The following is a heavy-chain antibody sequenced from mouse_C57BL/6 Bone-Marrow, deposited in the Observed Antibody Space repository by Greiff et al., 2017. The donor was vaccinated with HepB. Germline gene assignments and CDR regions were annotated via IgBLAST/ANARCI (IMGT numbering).Heavy chain of an antibody. CDR2: ISSGSSTI. V-gene: IGHV5-17*01. Sequence: EVKVVESGGGLVKPGGSLKLSCAASGFTFSDYGMHWVRQAPEKGLEWVAYISSGSSTIYYADTVKGRFTISRDNAKNTLFLQMTSLRSEDTAMYYCASSPYYYGSSPWYFDVWGTGTTVTVSS. CDR1: GFTFSDYG. CDR3: ASSPYYYGSSPWYFDV. J-gene: IGHJ1*03. D-gene: IGHD1-1*01.